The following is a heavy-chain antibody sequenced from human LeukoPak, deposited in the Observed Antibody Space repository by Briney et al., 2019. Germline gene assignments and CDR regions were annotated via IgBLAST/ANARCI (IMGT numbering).Heavy chain of an antibody. Sequence: SETLSLTCTVSGGSISSYYWSWIRQPPGKGLEWKGYIYYSGSTNYNPSLKSRVTISVDTSKNQFSLKLSSVTAADTAVYYCARQPGGYCGGDCYEGWFDPWGQGTLVTVSS. J-gene: IGHJ5*02. V-gene: IGHV4-59*08. CDR1: GGSISSYY. CDR2: IYYSGST. D-gene: IGHD2-21*02. CDR3: ARQPGGYCGGDCYEGWFDP.